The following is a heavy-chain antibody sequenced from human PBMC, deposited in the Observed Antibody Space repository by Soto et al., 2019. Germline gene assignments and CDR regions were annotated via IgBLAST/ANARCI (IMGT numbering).Heavy chain of an antibody. J-gene: IGHJ4*02. CDR1: GCTFSKAW. CDR2: IKSKTDGGTT. Sequence: GGSLILSCAASGCTFSKAWMNGGRQAPGKGLEWVGRIKSKTDGGTTDYAAPVKGRFTISRDDSTNTLYLQMNSLKTEDTAVYYCTTDPVTMIVVVPSSGWGQGTLVTVSS. CDR3: TTDPVTMIVVVPSSG. D-gene: IGHD3-22*01. V-gene: IGHV3-15*07.